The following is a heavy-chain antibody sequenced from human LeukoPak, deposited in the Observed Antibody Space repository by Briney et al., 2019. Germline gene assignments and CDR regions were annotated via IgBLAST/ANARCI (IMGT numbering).Heavy chain of an antibody. J-gene: IGHJ6*03. CDR2: INSDGSST. CDR1: GFTFSSYA. Sequence: PGRSLRLSCAASGFTFSSYAMHWVRQAPGKGLVWVSRINSDGSSTSYADSVKGRFTISRDNSKNTLYLQMNSLRAEDTAVYYCARVDTAMVVYYYYYMDVWGKGTTATVSS. V-gene: IGHV3-74*01. CDR3: ARVDTAMVVYYYYYMDV. D-gene: IGHD5-18*01.